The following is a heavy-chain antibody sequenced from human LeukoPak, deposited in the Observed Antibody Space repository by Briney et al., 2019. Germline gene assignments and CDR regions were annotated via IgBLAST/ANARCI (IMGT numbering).Heavy chain of an antibody. D-gene: IGHD1-26*01. V-gene: IGHV4-39*07. Sequence: SETLSLTCTVSGGSISSSTYYWGWIRQPPGKGLEWIGSIYYSGSTYYNPSLKSRVTISLDTSKIQFSLELSSVTAADTAVFYCARVSGGSYYYYYYYMDVWGKGTTVTVSS. J-gene: IGHJ6*03. CDR2: IYYSGST. CDR3: ARVSGGSYYYYYYYMDV. CDR1: GGSISSSTYY.